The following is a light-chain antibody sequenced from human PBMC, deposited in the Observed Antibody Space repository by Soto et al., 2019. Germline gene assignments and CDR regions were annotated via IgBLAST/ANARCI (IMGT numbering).Light chain of an antibody. CDR1: QSISSY. J-gene: IGKJ1*01. Sequence: EILLTHSPATRSLSPGEKATLSCRASQSISSYLAWYQQKPGQAPRLLIYGASNRATGIPARFSGSGSGTDFTLTISSLEPEDFAVYYCQQRSNWPPAFGQGTRVEIK. V-gene: IGKV3-11*01. CDR3: QQRSNWPPA. CDR2: GAS.